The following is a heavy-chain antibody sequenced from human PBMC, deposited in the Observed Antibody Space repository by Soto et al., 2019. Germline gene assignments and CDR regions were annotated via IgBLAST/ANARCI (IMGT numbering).Heavy chain of an antibody. Sequence: QVQLMQSGAEVKKPGASVKVSCKASGYTFTSYYMHWVRQAPGQGLEWMGIINPSGGSTSYAQKFQGRVTMTRDTSTSTVYMELSSLRSEDTAVYYCARGGATIFGVVTKYGMDVWGQGTTVTVSS. CDR3: ARGGATIFGVVTKYGMDV. J-gene: IGHJ6*02. CDR2: INPSGGST. V-gene: IGHV1-46*01. D-gene: IGHD3-3*01. CDR1: GYTFTSYY.